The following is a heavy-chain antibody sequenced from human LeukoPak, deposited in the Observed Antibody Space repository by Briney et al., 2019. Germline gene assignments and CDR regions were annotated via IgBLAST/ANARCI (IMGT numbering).Heavy chain of an antibody. CDR1: GFTFSSYA. Sequence: GGSLRLSCAASGFTFSSYAMSWVRQAPGKGLEWVSAISGSGGSTYYADSVKGRSTISRDNSKNTLYLQMNSLRAEDTAVYYCAKSHYYDSSGYYRWDYFDYWGQGTLVTVSS. J-gene: IGHJ4*02. V-gene: IGHV3-23*01. CDR3: AKSHYYDSSGYYRWDYFDY. D-gene: IGHD3-22*01. CDR2: ISGSGGST.